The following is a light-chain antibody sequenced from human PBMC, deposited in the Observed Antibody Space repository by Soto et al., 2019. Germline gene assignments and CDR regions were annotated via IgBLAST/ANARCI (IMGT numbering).Light chain of an antibody. J-gene: IGKJ4*01. CDR2: WAS. V-gene: IGKV4-1*01. CDR3: QQYYSNPLT. CDR1: QSLLYRSNNKNY. Sequence: DSLMTQYPDAIAVSPCESATVNCKSSQSLLYRSNNKNYLDWYQQKPGKPPKLLIYWASTRESGVPERFSGSGSGTDSTLTISSLQAEDVEVYYCQQYYSNPLTFGGGTKVDIK.